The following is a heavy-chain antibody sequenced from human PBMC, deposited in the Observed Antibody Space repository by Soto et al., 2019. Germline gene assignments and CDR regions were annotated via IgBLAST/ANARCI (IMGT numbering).Heavy chain of an antibody. CDR3: ARAGDYATFDY. CDR2: INAGNGNT. J-gene: IGHJ4*02. D-gene: IGHD4-17*01. Sequence: ASVKVSCKASGYTFTSYAMHWVRQAPGQRLEWMGWINAGNGNTYYNPSLKSRVTISVDRSKNQFSLKLSSVTAADTAVYYCARAGDYATFDYWGQGALVTVSS. V-gene: IGHV1-3*01. CDR1: GYTFTSYA.